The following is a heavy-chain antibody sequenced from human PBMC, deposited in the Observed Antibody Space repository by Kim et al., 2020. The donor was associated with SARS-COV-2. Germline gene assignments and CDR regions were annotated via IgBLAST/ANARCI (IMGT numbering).Heavy chain of an antibody. J-gene: IGHJ6*03. CDR2: IIPILNIT. Sequence: SVKVSCKASGGTLSNYAVSWVRQVPGQGLEWMGRIIPILNITNYAQKFQGRVTITADTFTSTAQLELRSLRSDDTAVYYCVREDCDRRSLHHYYMDVWG. CDR3: VREDCDRRSLHHYYMDV. CDR1: GGTLSNYA. V-gene: IGHV1-69*04. D-gene: IGHD2-21*02.